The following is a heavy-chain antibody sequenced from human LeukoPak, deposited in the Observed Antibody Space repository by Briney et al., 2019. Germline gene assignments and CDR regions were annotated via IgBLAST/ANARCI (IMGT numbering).Heavy chain of an antibody. CDR3: ARFGSSTWYKGAFDI. J-gene: IGHJ3*02. CDR1: GGSISSYY. Sequence: SETLSLTCTVSGGSISSYYWSWIRQPPGKGLEWIGYIYYSGSTNYNPSLKSRVTISVDTSKNQFSLNLTSVTAADTAVYYCARFGSSTWYKGAFDIWGQGTMVTVAS. D-gene: IGHD6-13*01. CDR2: IYYSGST. V-gene: IGHV4-59*12.